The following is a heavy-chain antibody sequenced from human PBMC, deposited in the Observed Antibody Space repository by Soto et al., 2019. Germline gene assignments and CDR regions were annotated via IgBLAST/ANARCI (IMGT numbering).Heavy chain of an antibody. V-gene: IGHV4-59*01. CDR2: IYYSGST. J-gene: IGHJ4*02. CDR1: GGSISSYY. CDR3: ARGSSSWYSDY. D-gene: IGHD6-13*01. Sequence: SETLSLTCTVSGGSISSYYWSWIRQPPGKGLEWIGYIYYSGSTNYNPSLKSRVTISVDTSKNQFSLKLSSVTAADTAVYYCARGSSSWYSDYWGQGTLVTVSS.